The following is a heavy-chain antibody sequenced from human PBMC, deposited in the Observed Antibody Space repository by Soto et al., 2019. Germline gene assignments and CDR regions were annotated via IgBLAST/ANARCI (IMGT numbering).Heavy chain of an antibody. CDR3: AKEVYGAARGAMDV. D-gene: IGHD2-8*01. Sequence: EVQLLESGGGLVQPGGSLRLSCAASRFTFSNNVMSWVRQAPGKGLEWVSGINDNGGDTYYADSVKGRCTISRDNSKNTLYLQMNSLRAEDTAVYYCAKEVYGAARGAMDVWGQGTTVTVSS. CDR1: RFTFSNNV. CDR2: INDNGGDT. V-gene: IGHV3-23*01. J-gene: IGHJ6*02.